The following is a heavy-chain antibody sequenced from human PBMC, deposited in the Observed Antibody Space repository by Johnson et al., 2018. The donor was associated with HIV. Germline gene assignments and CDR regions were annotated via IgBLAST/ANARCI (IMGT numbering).Heavy chain of an antibody. CDR1: GFTFSNYA. CDR2: ISGSGHLI. Sequence: DVQVVESGGDLVQPGGSLRLSCAASGFTFSNYAMTWVRQAPGKGLEWVSTISGSGHLIYYADSVKGRFTISRDNAKNSLYLQMNSLRAEDTAVYYCARETRGSSWFDAFDIWCQGTMVTVSS. J-gene: IGHJ3*02. D-gene: IGHD6-13*01. V-gene: IGHV3-48*04. CDR3: ARETRGSSWFDAFDI.